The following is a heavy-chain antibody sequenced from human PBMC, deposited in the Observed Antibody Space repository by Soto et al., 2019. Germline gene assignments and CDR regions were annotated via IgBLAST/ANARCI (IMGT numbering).Heavy chain of an antibody. J-gene: IGHJ5*02. CDR3: ASGYSFGPFDP. D-gene: IGHD5-18*01. V-gene: IGHV3-23*01. CDR2: ISGIGDST. Sequence: EVQLLESGGGLVQPGGSLRLSCAVSGFTFSSYAMSCVRQAPGKGLEWVSAISGIGDSTYFADSVKGRFTISRDNSTNPLSVQMNGLRAEDTAVYYCASGYSFGPFDPWGQGTLVTVSS. CDR1: GFTFSSYA.